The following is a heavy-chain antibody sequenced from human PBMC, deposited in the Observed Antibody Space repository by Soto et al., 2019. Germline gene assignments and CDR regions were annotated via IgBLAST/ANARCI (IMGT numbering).Heavy chain of an antibody. D-gene: IGHD6-13*01. CDR3: AKEIAVAGDPFYYFGLDV. V-gene: IGHV3-30*18. CDR1: GFTFRTSG. Sequence: QVQLVESGGGVVQPGRSLRLSCAASGFTFRTSGMHWVRQAPGKGLEWVGFISYEGSSKYYADSVKGRFTIARDNSKNTLYLQTSSLRGEDTAVYYCAKEIAVAGDPFYYFGLDVWGQGNTVTVSS. CDR2: ISYEGSSK. J-gene: IGHJ6*02.